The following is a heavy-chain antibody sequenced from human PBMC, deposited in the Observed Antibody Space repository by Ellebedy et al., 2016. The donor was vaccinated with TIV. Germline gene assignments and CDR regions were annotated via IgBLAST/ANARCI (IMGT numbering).Heavy chain of an antibody. D-gene: IGHD4-17*01. J-gene: IGHJ6*03. Sequence: AASVKVSCKASGYTFSSYYMHWVRQAPGQGLEWMGIINPSGGSTTYLQKFQGKVTLTRDTSTSTVYMELNSLRSVDTAVYYCASGTTVRSYMDVWGKGTTVTVSS. V-gene: IGHV1-46*01. CDR3: ASGTTVRSYMDV. CDR2: INPSGGST. CDR1: GYTFSSYY.